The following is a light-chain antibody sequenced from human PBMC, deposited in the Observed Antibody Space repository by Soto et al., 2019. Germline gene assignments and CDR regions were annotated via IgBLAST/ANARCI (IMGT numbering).Light chain of an antibody. J-gene: IGKJ5*01. CDR3: QQYDNWPPT. CDR2: GAS. CDR1: QSLRSD. V-gene: IGKV3-15*01. Sequence: EIVMTQSPSTLSVYRGERATLSCRASQSLRSDLAWYQQKPGQAPRLLIYGASTRATDIPARFSGSGSGTEFTLTISSLQSEDFAVYYCQQYDNWPPTFGQGTRLEIK.